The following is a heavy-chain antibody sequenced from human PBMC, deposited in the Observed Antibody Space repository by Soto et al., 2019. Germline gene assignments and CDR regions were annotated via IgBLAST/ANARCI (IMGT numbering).Heavy chain of an antibody. V-gene: IGHV3-23*01. CDR2: ISGSGGST. CDR3: AKMGRYNWNYEYY. Sequence: EVQLLESGGGLVQPGGSLRLSCAASGFTFSSYAMSWVRQAPGKGLEWVSAISGSGGSTYYADSVKGRFTISRDNSKNTLYLQMNSLRAEDKAVYYCAKMGRYNWNYEYYWGQGTLVTVSS. CDR1: GFTFSSYA. J-gene: IGHJ4*02. D-gene: IGHD1-7*01.